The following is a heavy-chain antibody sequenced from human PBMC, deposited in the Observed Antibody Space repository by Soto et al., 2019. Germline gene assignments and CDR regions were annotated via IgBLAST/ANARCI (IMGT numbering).Heavy chain of an antibody. Sequence: QVQLVESGGGVVQPGRSLTLSCAASGFTFSNYGMHWVRQAPGKGLEWVAVILNDGSNRYHADSVKDRFTISRDNSKNTVYLQMTSLRAEDTAVYYCARDDEYSGNGMDVWGQGTTVTVS. V-gene: IGHV3-33*01. CDR1: GFTFSNYG. CDR3: ARDDEYSGNGMDV. D-gene: IGHD3-10*01. J-gene: IGHJ6*02. CDR2: ILNDGSNR.